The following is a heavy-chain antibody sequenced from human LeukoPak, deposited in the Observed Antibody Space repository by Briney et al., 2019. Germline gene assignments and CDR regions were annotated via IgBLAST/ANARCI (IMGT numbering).Heavy chain of an antibody. D-gene: IGHD2-2*01. V-gene: IGHV3-23*01. CDR1: GFTFGTYA. J-gene: IGHJ4*02. CDR3: AKRVVVPTVTYYFDY. CDR2: TTDSGGRT. Sequence: GGSLRLSCAASGFTFGTYAMSWVRQAPGKGLEWVSATTDSGGRTYYADSVKGRFTISRDNSKNTLYLQMNSLRAEDAAVYYCAKRVVVPTVTYYFDYWGQGTLVTVSS.